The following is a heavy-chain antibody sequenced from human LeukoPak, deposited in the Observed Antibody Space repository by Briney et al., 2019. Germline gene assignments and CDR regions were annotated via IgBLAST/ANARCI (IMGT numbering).Heavy chain of an antibody. J-gene: IGHJ5*02. CDR1: GYTFTSYY. Sequence: VASVTVSCTASGYTFTSYYMHWVRQATGQGLEWMGWMNPNSGNTGYAQKFQGRVTMTRNTSISTAYMELSSLRSEDTAVYYCARGVVGSSWYSDTPSYNWFDPWGQGTLVTVSS. V-gene: IGHV1-8*02. CDR3: ARGVVGSSWYSDTPSYNWFDP. D-gene: IGHD6-13*01. CDR2: MNPNSGNT.